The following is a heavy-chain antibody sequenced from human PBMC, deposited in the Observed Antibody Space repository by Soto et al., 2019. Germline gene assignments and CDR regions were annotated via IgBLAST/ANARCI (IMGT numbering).Heavy chain of an antibody. CDR2: IDSSDSYT. CDR3: ARHEPSGYYGMDV. V-gene: IGHV5-10-1*01. Sequence: PGESLKISCKTSGYSFTTYWISWVRQMPGKGLEWMGRIDSSDSYTNYSPSFQGHVTISADKSISTAYLQWSSLKASDTAMYYCARHEPSGYYGMDVWGQGTTVTVSS. J-gene: IGHJ6*02. CDR1: GYSFTTYW.